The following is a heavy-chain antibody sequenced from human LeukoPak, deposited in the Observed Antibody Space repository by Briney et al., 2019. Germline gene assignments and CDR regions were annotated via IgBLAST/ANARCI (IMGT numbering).Heavy chain of an antibody. CDR1: GGSFSGYY. V-gene: IGHV4-34*01. D-gene: IGHD5-12*01. J-gene: IGHJ1*01. CDR3: ASTTRVAPDGRAEYFQH. Sequence: PSETLSLTCAVYGGSFSGYYWSWIRQPPGKGLEWIGEINQSGRTIYNPSLKSRVTISIDTSKNQFSLNLSSVTAADTAVYYCASTTRVAPDGRAEYFQHWGQGTLGIVSS. CDR2: INQSGRT.